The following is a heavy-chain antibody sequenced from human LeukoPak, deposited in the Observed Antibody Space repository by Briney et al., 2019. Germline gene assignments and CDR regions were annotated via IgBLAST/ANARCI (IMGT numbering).Heavy chain of an antibody. CDR1: GYSFTSYW. CDR3: ARQPRYCSSTSCYRGYFQH. J-gene: IGHJ1*01. D-gene: IGHD2-2*01. V-gene: IGHV5-51*01. Sequence: GESLKISCKGSGYSFTSYWIGWVRQMPGKGLEWMGIIYPGDSDTRYSPSFQGQVTISADKSISTAYLQWSSLKASDTAMYYCARQPRYCSSTSCYRGYFQHWGQGTLVTVSS. CDR2: IYPGDSDT.